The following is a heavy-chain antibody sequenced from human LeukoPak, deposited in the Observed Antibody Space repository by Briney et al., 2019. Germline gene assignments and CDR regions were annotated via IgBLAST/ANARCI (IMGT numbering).Heavy chain of an antibody. CDR2: ISHDGSNK. CDR1: GVTFSSYA. D-gene: IGHD6-19*01. Sequence: GGSLRLSCAASGVTFSSYAMHWVRQAPGKGLEWVAVISHDGSNKYYADFVKGRFTISRDNSKNTLDLQMNSLRAEDTAVYYCATGKAVAGFLGYWGQGTLVTVSS. J-gene: IGHJ4*02. V-gene: IGHV3-30-3*01. CDR3: ATGKAVAGFLGY.